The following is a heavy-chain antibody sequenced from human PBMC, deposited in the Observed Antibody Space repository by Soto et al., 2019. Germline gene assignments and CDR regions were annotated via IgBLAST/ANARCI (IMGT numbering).Heavy chain of an antibody. D-gene: IGHD3-22*01. Sequence: EVQLVQSGAEVKKPGESLRISCKGSGYSFTSYWISWVRQMPGKGLEWMGRIDPSDSYTNYSPSFQGHVTISADKSISTAYLQWSSLKASDTAMYYCARQEGYYYDSSGYYWPDYWGQGTLVTVSS. CDR1: GYSFTSYW. CDR3: ARQEGYYYDSSGYYWPDY. CDR2: IDPSDSYT. J-gene: IGHJ4*02. V-gene: IGHV5-10-1*03.